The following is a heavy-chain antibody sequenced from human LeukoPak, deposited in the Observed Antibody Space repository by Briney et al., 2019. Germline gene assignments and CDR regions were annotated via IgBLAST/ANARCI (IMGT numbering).Heavy chain of an antibody. CDR3: ARVSSEGSGWVSYYYYGMDV. J-gene: IGHJ6*02. CDR1: GYTFTNYG. D-gene: IGHD6-19*01. V-gene: IGHV1-18*01. Sequence: ASVKVSCKASGYTFTNYGISWVRQAPGQGLEWMGWISAYNGNTNYAQKLQGRVTMTTDTSTSTAYMELRSLRSDDTAVYYCARVSSEGSGWVSYYYYGMDVWGQGTTVTVSS. CDR2: ISAYNGNT.